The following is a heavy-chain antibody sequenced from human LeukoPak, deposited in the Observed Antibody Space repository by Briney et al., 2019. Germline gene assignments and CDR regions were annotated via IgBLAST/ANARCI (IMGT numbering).Heavy chain of an antibody. D-gene: IGHD2-2*01. CDR2: INDSGST. J-gene: IGHJ3*02. Sequence: PSETLSLTSAVYGGSFSGYYWNWIRQPPGKGLEWIGEINDSGSTNYNPSLKSRVTISVDTSKNHFSLKLSSVTAADTAVYYCARAPDIVVVPAARSDAFDIWGQGTMVTVSS. CDR1: GGSFSGYY. V-gene: IGHV4-34*01. CDR3: ARAPDIVVVPAARSDAFDI.